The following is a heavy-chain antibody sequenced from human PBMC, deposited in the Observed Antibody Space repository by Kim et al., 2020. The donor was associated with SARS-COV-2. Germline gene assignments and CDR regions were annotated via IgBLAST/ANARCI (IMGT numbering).Heavy chain of an antibody. Sequence: AQKLQGRVTMTTDTSTSTAYMELRSLRSDDTAVYYCARLRGYSSWYPLDYWGQGTLVTVSS. J-gene: IGHJ4*02. D-gene: IGHD6-13*01. V-gene: IGHV1-18*01. CDR3: ARLRGYSSWYPLDY.